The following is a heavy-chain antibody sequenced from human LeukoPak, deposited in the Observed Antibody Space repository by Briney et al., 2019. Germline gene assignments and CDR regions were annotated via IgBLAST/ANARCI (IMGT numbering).Heavy chain of an antibody. CDR2: IYPGDSDT. Sequence: GESLKISCQGSGYSFTSYWIGWVRQMPGKGLEWMGIIYPGDSDTRYSPSFQGQVTISADKSISTAYLQWTGLKASDTAMYYCARELTRTYAFDIWGQGTMVTVSS. CDR3: ARELTRTYAFDI. J-gene: IGHJ3*02. V-gene: IGHV5-51*01. D-gene: IGHD3-10*01. CDR1: GYSFTSYW.